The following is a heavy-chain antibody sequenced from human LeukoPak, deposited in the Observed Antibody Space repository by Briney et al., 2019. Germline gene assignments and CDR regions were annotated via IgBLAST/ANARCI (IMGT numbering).Heavy chain of an antibody. D-gene: IGHD4/OR15-4a*01. J-gene: IGHJ4*02. Sequence: GGSLRLSCVASGFSLSNFAMSWVRQAPGKGLEWVTAIAVSGNTYYEESVKGRFTISRDSTKTALYLQMNRLRDEDAGVYYCARAPVATCLGAFCYPFDCWGRGTLVTVS. CDR3: ARAPVATCLGAFCYPFDC. V-gene: IGHV3-23*01. CDR1: GFSLSNFA. CDR2: IAVSGNT.